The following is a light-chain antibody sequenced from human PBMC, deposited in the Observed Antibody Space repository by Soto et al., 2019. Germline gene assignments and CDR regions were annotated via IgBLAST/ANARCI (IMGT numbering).Light chain of an antibody. CDR3: AAWDDSLNGRV. Sequence: VLAHPPSASVTLGQRVTLSCSVGNSDIGSNTVNSYEHPPGTAPNLLTYYNNLRPSAVAHRISGSTSCTATSLAISGLQSDDEADYYCAAWDDSLNGRVFGTGTKVTVL. CDR2: YNN. J-gene: IGLJ1*01. CDR1: NSDIGSNT. V-gene: IGLV1-44*01.